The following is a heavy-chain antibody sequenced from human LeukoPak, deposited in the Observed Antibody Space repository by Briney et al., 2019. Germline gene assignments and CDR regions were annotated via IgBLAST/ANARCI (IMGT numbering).Heavy chain of an antibody. CDR1: GYSFTTYW. D-gene: IGHD6-19*01. J-gene: IGHJ4*02. CDR3: ARKYSSGWPN. CDR2: IYPGDADT. Sequence: GESLKISCQGSGYSFTTYWIGWVRQIPGKDLEWVGIIYPGDADTRYSTSFQGQVTISADKSINTAYLQWSSLKASDTAMYYCARKYSSGWPNWGQGTLVTVSS. V-gene: IGHV5-51*01.